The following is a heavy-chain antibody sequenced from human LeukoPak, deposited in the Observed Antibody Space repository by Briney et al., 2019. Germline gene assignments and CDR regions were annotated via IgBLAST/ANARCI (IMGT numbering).Heavy chain of an antibody. Sequence: GGSLRLSCTASGFIFGSYGMHWVRQAPGKGLEWVAVISYDGSNKYYADSVKGRFTISRDNSKNTLYVQMNSLRAEDTAVYYCARDPAKFWSGHDYWGQGTLVTVSS. D-gene: IGHD3-3*01. CDR3: ARDPAKFWSGHDY. V-gene: IGHV3-30*03. J-gene: IGHJ4*02. CDR1: GFIFGSYG. CDR2: ISYDGSNK.